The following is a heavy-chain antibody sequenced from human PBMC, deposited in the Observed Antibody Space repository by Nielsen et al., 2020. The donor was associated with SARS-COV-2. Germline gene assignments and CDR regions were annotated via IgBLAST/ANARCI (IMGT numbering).Heavy chain of an antibody. D-gene: IGHD3-10*01. Sequence: GESLKISCAASGFTFSSYDMHWVRQATGKGLEWVSAIGTAGDTYYPGSVKGRFTISRENAKNSLYLQMNSLRAGDTAVYYCAKLILAAPGDPRAFDIWGQGTMVTVSS. CDR2: IGTAGDT. J-gene: IGHJ3*02. CDR1: GFTFSSYD. V-gene: IGHV3-13*01. CDR3: AKLILAAPGDPRAFDI.